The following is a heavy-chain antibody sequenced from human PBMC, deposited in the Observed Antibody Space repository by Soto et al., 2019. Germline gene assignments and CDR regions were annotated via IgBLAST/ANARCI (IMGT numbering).Heavy chain of an antibody. CDR1: GFTFSDHY. D-gene: IGHD6-6*01. CDR2: ISTSSSYT. J-gene: IGHJ4*02. CDR3: ATWGIAARPSDY. Sequence: QVQLVESGGGLVKPGGSLRLSCAASGFTFSDHYMSWIRQAPGKGLEWVSYISTSSSYTNYADSVKGRFTISRDNAKNSLYLQMNSLRAEDTAVYYCATWGIAARPSDYWGQGTLVTVSS. V-gene: IGHV3-11*06.